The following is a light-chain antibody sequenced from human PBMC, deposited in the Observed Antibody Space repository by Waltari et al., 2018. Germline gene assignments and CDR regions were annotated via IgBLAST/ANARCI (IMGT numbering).Light chain of an antibody. J-gene: IGLJ1*01. Sequence: QSALTQPASVSGSPGQSITISCTGSSNDLGTYNLVSWYQQHPGQAPKLMINESTERPSVVSNRFSGSKSGNTASLTISGLQAEDEADYYCCSYGGSTTFLDVFGTGTKVTVL. CDR3: CSYGGSTTFLDV. CDR2: EST. CDR1: SNDLGTYNL. V-gene: IGLV2-23*01.